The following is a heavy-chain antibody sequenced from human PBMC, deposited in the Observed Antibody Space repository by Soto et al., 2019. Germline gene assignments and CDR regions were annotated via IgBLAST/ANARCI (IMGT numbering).Heavy chain of an antibody. CDR1: GDAISSSSYY. CDR2: IYYSGST. Sequence: SVTLSLTCTVSGDAISSSSYYWDWISQPPGNVLELFGSIYYSGSTYYNPSLKSRVTISVDTSKNHFSLKLSSVTAADTAVYYCARHSGDYYYGSGSYYKCAFDIWGQGTMVT. CDR3: ARHSGDYYYGSGSYYKCAFDI. J-gene: IGHJ3*02. V-gene: IGHV4-39*01. D-gene: IGHD3-10*01.